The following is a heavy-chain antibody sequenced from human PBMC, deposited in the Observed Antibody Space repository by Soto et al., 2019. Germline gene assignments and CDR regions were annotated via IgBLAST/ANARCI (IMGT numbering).Heavy chain of an antibody. J-gene: IGHJ4*02. D-gene: IGHD6-13*01. Sequence: GGSLRLSCAASGFTFSTYSMHWVRQAPGKGLEWVALISYDGSNKYYADSVKGRFTISRDNSKNTLYLQMNSLRAEDTAVYYCARSTTPSRMAAAGTLDYWGQGTLVTVSS. V-gene: IGHV3-30-3*01. CDR2: ISYDGSNK. CDR3: ARSTTPSRMAAAGTLDY. CDR1: GFTFSTYS.